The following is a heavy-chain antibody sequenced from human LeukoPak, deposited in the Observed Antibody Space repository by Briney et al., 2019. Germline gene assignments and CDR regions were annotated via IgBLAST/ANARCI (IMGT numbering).Heavy chain of an antibody. V-gene: IGHV3-9*01. CDR2: ISGNSGSI. CDR1: GFTFDDYA. J-gene: IGHJ4*02. Sequence: GGSLRLSCAASGFTFDDYAMHWVRQAPGKGLEWVSGISGNSGSIGYADSVKGRFTISRDNAKNSLYLQMNSLRAEDTALYYCAKDKAQWLETYYFDYWGQGTLVTVSS. D-gene: IGHD6-19*01. CDR3: AKDKAQWLETYYFDY.